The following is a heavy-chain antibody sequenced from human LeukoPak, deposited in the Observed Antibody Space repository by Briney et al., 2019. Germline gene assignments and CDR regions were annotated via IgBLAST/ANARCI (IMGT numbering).Heavy chain of an antibody. CDR3: AKDMDTLVRGVIFN. V-gene: IGHV3-9*01. Sequence: CRSLRLSCAGSGFMFDDYAMHWVRQAPGKGLEWVSGISWNSGSIGYADSVKGRFTISRDNAKNSLYLQMNSLRAEDTALYYCAKDMDTLVRGVIFNWGQGTLVTVSS. CDR2: ISWNSGSI. J-gene: IGHJ4*02. D-gene: IGHD3-10*01. CDR1: GFMFDDYA.